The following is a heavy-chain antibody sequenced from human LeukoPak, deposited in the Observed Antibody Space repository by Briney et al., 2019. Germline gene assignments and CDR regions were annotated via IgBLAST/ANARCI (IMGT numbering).Heavy chain of an antibody. CDR1: GYTFTAYY. CDR3: ARGASSNWFDP. CDR2: INPNSGGT. Sequence: ASVKVSRKASGYTFTAYYMHWVRQAPGQGLEWVGWINPNSGGTNSAQNFQGRVTMTRDTSISTAYMELSSLRSDDTAVYYCARGASSNWFDPWGQGTLVTVSS. V-gene: IGHV1-2*02. J-gene: IGHJ5*02. D-gene: IGHD1-26*01.